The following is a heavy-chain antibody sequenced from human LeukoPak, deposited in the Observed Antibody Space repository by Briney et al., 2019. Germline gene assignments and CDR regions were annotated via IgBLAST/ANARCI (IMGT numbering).Heavy chain of an antibody. CDR2: INHSGST. V-gene: IGHV4-34*01. J-gene: IGHJ4*02. CDR1: GGSFSGYY. D-gene: IGHD2-15*01. Sequence: PSETLSLTCAVYGGSFSGYYWSWIRQPPGKGLEWIGEINHSGSTNYNPSLKSRVTISVDTSKNQFSLKLSSVTAADPAVYYCARVYCSGGSCCRGVRYYFDYWGQEPVVSVSS. CDR3: ARVYCSGGSCCRGVRYYFDY.